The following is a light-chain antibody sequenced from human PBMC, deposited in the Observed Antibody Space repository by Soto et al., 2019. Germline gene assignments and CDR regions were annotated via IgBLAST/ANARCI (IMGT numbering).Light chain of an antibody. Sequence: EIVLTQSPATLSLSPGERATLSCRASQNVANYLDWYQQKPGQAPRLLIYESSNRATGIAARFSGSGSGTDFTLTISSLEPEDFAVYYCQHYGGSPLYAFGQGTKLQI. CDR2: ESS. V-gene: IGKV3-11*01. J-gene: IGKJ2*01. CDR3: QHYGGSPLYA. CDR1: QNVANY.